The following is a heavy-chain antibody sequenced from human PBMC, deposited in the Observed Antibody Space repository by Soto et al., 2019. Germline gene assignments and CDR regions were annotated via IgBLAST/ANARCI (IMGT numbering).Heavy chain of an antibody. Sequence: TLSLACSVSVPSIGSCADYWTRNPQSPGKCLEWIGSISDTGSTFYNPSLRSRLTIELHTSKMHFSLKLNSVTAADTGVYYCVKYQPPEFDPWGQGIPVTVSS. CDR1: VPSIGSCADY. J-gene: IGHJ5*02. D-gene: IGHD2-2*01. CDR3: VKYQPPEFDP. CDR2: ISDTGST. V-gene: IGHV4-30-4*08.